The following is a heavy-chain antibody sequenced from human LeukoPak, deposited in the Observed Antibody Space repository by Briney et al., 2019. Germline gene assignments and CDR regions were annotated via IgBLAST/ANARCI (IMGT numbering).Heavy chain of an antibody. D-gene: IGHD3-10*01. Sequence: GGSLRLSCAASGFTFSSYSMNWVRQAPGKGLEWVSSISSSSSYIYYADSVKGRFTISRDNAKNSLYLQMNSLRAEDTAVYYCARDFHNLGFGELLGRIDYWGQGTLVTVSS. CDR2: ISSSSSYI. CDR1: GFTFSSYS. J-gene: IGHJ4*02. V-gene: IGHV3-21*01. CDR3: ARDFHNLGFGELLGRIDY.